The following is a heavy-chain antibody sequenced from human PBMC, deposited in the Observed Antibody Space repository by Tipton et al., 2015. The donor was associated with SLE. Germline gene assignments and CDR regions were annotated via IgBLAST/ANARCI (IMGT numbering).Heavy chain of an antibody. CDR2: ISAFNGDT. D-gene: IGHD1-26*01. CDR1: GYTFTSYG. V-gene: IGHV1-18*01. Sequence: QLVQSGGEVKKPGASVKVSCKASGYTFTSYGLSWVRQAPGQGLEWVGWISAFNGDTNYAQNLHGRITMTTDTSTTTAYVELRNLRSADTAVYYCAREWAGGTFLAFWGPGTVVTVAS. J-gene: IGHJ4*02. CDR3: AREWAGGTFLAF.